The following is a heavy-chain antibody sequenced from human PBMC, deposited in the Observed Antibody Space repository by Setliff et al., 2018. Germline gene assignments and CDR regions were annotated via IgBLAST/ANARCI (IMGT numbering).Heavy chain of an antibody. V-gene: IGHV1-18*01. D-gene: IGHD2-8*01. CDR3: SRLVRYCTTTTCQSVPGAEV. Sequence: ASVKVSCKASGYTFSNYGITWVRQAPGQGLEWMGWISAYSGNTKYAQKFQGRVTMTTDTSTSTAYMELRSLRSDDTAVYYCSRLVRYCTTTTCQSVPGAEVWGQGTLVTAPQ. J-gene: IGHJ4*02. CDR2: ISAYSGNT. CDR1: GYTFSNYG.